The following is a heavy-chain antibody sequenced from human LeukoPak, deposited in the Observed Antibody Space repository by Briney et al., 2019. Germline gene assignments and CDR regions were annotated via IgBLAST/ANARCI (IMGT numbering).Heavy chain of an antibody. V-gene: IGHV4-34*01. CDR2: INHSGST. J-gene: IGHJ4*02. D-gene: IGHD1-26*01. Sequence: PSETLSLTCAVYGGSFSGYYWSWIRQPPGKGLEWIGEINHSGSTNYNPSLKSRVTISVDTPKNQFSLKLRSVTAADTAVYYCARGSGSYPVIRGRVYFDYWGQGTLVTVSS. CDR1: GGSFSGYY. CDR3: ARGSGSYPVIRGRVYFDY.